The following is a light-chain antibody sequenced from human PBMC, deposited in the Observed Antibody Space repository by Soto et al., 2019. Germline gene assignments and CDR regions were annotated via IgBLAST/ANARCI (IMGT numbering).Light chain of an antibody. J-gene: IGKJ5*01. CDR1: QSVSSSY. V-gene: IGKV3-20*01. Sequence: EIVLTQSPGTLSLSPWERAPLSCMASQSVSSSYLAWYQQKPGQAPRLLIYGTSRRATGIPDRFSGSASGTDFTLTISRLEPEDFAVYFCQQYGSSPITFGQGTRLEIK. CDR3: QQYGSSPIT. CDR2: GTS.